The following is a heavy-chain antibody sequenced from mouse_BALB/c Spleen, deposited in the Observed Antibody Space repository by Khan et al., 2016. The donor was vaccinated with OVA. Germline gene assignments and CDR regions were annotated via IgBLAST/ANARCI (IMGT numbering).Heavy chain of an antibody. CDR2: IWAGGST. CDR3: GRLEDI. D-gene: IGHD1-3*01. J-gene: IGHJ2*01. Sequence: QVQLKESGPGLVAPSQSLSLTCTVSGFSLTSYGVHWVLQPPGKGLEWLGVIWAGGSTNYNSALMSRLSISKDNSKSQVFLKMNKMQTDDTAMYYCGRLEDIWGQGTTLTVSS. V-gene: IGHV2-9*02. CDR1: GFSLTSYG.